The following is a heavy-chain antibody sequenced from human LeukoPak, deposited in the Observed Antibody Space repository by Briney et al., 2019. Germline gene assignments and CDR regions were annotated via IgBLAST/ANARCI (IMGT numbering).Heavy chain of an antibody. CDR2: ISSSGSTI. V-gene: IGHV3-48*03. Sequence: GGSLRLSCAASGFTFSSYEMNWVRQAPGKGLEWVSYISSSGSTIYYADSVKGRFTISRDNAKNSLYLQMNSLRAEDTAVYYCARPPYSGVDYWGQGTLVTVSS. CDR3: ARPPYSGVDY. D-gene: IGHD4-11*01. J-gene: IGHJ4*02. CDR1: GFTFSSYE.